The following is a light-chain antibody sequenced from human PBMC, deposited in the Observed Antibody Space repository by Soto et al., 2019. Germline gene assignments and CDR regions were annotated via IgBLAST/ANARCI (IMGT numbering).Light chain of an antibody. J-gene: IGKJ2*01. CDR1: QSVSNY. Sequence: EIVLKQAPSALSLSPRERATLSSWASQSVSNYLAWYQQKPGQAPRLLIYAASNRATGISARFSGSVSGTDLDLPTSSLEPEDYAVYYCQQRSNWPCNSFGQGTKLEIK. CDR3: QQRSNWPCNS. V-gene: IGKV3-11*01. CDR2: AAS.